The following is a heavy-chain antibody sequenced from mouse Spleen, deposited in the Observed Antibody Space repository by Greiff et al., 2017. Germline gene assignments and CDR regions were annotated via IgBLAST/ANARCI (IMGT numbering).Heavy chain of an antibody. CDR2: INPNNGGT. Sequence: EVQLQQSGPELVKPGASVKIPCKASGYTFTDYNMDWVKQSHGKSLEWIGDINPNNGGTIYNQKFKGKATLTVDKSSSTAYMELRSLTSEDTAVYYCARGYGNYPHFAYWGQGTLVTVSA. D-gene: IGHD2-10*02. J-gene: IGHJ3*01. CDR1: GYTFTDYN. CDR3: ARGYGNYPHFAY. V-gene: IGHV1-18*01.